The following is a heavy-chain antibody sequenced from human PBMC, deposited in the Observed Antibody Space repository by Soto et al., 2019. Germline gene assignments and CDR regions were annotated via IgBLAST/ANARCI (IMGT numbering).Heavy chain of an antibody. CDR2: ISPKSGGT. Sequence: QVPLVQSGAEVQKPGTSVKVSCQASGYTFSDHYLHWLRQAPGQGLEWMGWISPKSGGTHCAPKFEGRVTLTTDTSISTAFMELSRLTSDDTAVYYCARGPRTQLWFPNVYWGQGTLVTVSS. J-gene: IGHJ4*02. V-gene: IGHV1-2*02. CDR1: GYTFSDHY. CDR3: ARGPRTQLWFPNVY. D-gene: IGHD5-18*01.